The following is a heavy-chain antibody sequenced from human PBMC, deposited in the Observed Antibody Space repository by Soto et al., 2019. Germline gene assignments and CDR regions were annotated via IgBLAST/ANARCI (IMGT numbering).Heavy chain of an antibody. V-gene: IGHV3-23*01. J-gene: IGHJ4*02. CDR1: GFTFSIFA. Sequence: GGSLRLSCAASGFTFSIFAMSWVRQSPGKGLEWVSTISGSGGSTYYADAVKGRFTISRDNSMGTLYLQMKSLRVEDTAIYYCAKEVSLGSTVDLGYWGQGALVTSPQ. CDR2: ISGSGGST. CDR3: AKEVSLGSTVDLGY. D-gene: IGHD7-27*01.